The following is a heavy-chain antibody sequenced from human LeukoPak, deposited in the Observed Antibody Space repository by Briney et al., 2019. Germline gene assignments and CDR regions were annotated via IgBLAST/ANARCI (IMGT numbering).Heavy chain of an antibody. D-gene: IGHD6-13*01. J-gene: IGHJ5*02. Sequence: SETLSLTCTVSGDSVSTNLYYWGWIRQPPGKGLEWIGNLFHSGTTYYNPSLKSRVSISVDTSKDQFSLKLISVTAAGTAVYYCARQDYSSPEGWFDPWGHGTLVTVSS. V-gene: IGHV4-39*01. CDR1: GDSVSTNLYY. CDR3: ARQDYSSPEGWFDP. CDR2: LFHSGTT.